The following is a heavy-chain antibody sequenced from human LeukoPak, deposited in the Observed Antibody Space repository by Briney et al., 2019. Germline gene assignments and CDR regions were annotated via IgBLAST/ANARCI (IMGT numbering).Heavy chain of an antibody. Sequence: GVSVKVSCKASGYTFTSYYTHWVRQAPGQGLEWMGIINPSGGSTTYAQKFQDRVTMNRDTSTSTVYMGLSSLRFEDTAVYYCARDPSNSGTYYKVSAFDFWGQGTMVTFS. D-gene: IGHD1-26*01. V-gene: IGHV1-46*01. J-gene: IGHJ3*01. CDR2: INPSGGST. CDR1: GYTFTSYY. CDR3: ARDPSNSGTYYKVSAFDF.